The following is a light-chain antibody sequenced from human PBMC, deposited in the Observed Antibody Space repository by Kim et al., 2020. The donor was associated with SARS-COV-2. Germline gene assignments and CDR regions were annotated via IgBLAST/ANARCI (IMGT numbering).Light chain of an antibody. CDR2: AAS. V-gene: IGKV3-20*01. CDR3: QQYGTSTGYT. Sequence: SPGERAPPACRASQSVSSNYLAWYQQKPGQAPRLLIYAASSRATGIPDRFSGSGSETDFTLTISGLEPEDFAVYYCQQYGTSTGYTFGQGTKLEI. CDR1: QSVSSNY. J-gene: IGKJ2*01.